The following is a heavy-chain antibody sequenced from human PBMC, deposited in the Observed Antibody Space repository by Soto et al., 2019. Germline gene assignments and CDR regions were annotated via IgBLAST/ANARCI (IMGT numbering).Heavy chain of an antibody. CDR2: FSGSGGST. CDR3: ARDWTGDTCPCLDV. CDR1: GFPFSNYA. D-gene: IGHD3-3*01. Sequence: EVQLLESGGGLVQPGGSLRLSCAAAGFPFSNYALTWVRQSPGKGLEWVSTFSGSGGSTYYADSVRGRFTISRDNSKNTLFLQMNSLRVEDTAIYYCARDWTGDTCPCLDVWGQGTTVSVSS. J-gene: IGHJ6*02. V-gene: IGHV3-23*01.